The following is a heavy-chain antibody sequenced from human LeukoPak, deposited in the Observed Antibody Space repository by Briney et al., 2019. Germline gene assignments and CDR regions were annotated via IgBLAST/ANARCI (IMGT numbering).Heavy chain of an antibody. J-gene: IGHJ1*01. V-gene: IGHV1-2*02. CDR1: GYTFTGYY. D-gene: IGHD3-22*01. CDR3: AREDYYDSSGYYKNKEYFHH. CDR2: INPNSGGT. Sequence: GASVKVSCKASGYTFTGYYMHWVRQAPGQGLEWMGWINPNSGGTNYAQKFQGRVTMTRDTSISTAYMALSRLRSDDTAVYYCAREDYYDSSGYYKNKEYFHHWGQGTLVTVSS.